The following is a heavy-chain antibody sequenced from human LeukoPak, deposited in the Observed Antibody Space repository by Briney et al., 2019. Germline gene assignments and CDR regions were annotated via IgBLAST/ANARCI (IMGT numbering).Heavy chain of an antibody. CDR3: ARVVWTGTTGRYYFDY. J-gene: IGHJ4*02. Sequence: PSETLSLTCTVSGGSISSGSYYWSWIRQPAGKGLEWIGRIYTSGSTNYNPSLKSRVTISVDTSKNQFSLKLSSVTAADTAVYYCARVVWTGTTGRYYFDYWGQGTLVTVSS. D-gene: IGHD1-7*01. CDR2: IYTSGST. CDR1: GGSISSGSYY. V-gene: IGHV4-61*02.